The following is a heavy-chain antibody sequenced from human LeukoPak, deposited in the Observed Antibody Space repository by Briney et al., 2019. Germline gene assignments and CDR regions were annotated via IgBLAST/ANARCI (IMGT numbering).Heavy chain of an antibody. J-gene: IGHJ6*03. D-gene: IGHD3-22*01. V-gene: IGHV4-59*01. Sequence: SETLSLTCTVSGGSISSYYWSWIRQPPGKGLEWIGYIYYSGSTNYNPSLKSRVTISVDTSKNQFSLKLSSVTAADTAVYYCARTPLDSSGYCYGYYYYYYMDVWGKGTTVTVSS. CDR1: GGSISSYY. CDR3: ARTPLDSSGYCYGYYYYYYMDV. CDR2: IYYSGST.